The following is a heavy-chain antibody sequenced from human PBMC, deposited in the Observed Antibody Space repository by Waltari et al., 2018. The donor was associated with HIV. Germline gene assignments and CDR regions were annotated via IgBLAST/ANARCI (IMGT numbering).Heavy chain of an antibody. CDR1: GYRFNSYW. Sequence: EVQLVQSGAEVKKPGESLKIYCKGSGYRFNSYWIGCVRQMPGKGREWMGIIYHGDPDTRYSPSSQGQVTMSADKSISTAYLQGSSRRASDTAMYYCARHFWGECSDDVCLYGMDVWGQGTTVTVSS. V-gene: IGHV5-51*01. CDR2: IYHGDPDT. D-gene: IGHD2-8*01. J-gene: IGHJ6*02. CDR3: ARHFWGECSDDVCLYGMDV.